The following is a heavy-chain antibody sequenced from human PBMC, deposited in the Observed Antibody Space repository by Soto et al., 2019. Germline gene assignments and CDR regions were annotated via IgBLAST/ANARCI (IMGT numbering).Heavy chain of an antibody. D-gene: IGHD2-2*01. CDR1: GYTLTELS. CDR2: FDPEDGET. Sequence: GASVKVSCKVSGYTLTELSMHWVRQAPGKGLEWMGGFDPEDGETIYAQKFQGRVTMTEDTSTDTAYMELSSLRSEDTAVYYCATRRYCGSTSCYPDYYYGMDVWGQGTTVTVSS. V-gene: IGHV1-24*01. CDR3: ATRRYCGSTSCYPDYYYGMDV. J-gene: IGHJ6*02.